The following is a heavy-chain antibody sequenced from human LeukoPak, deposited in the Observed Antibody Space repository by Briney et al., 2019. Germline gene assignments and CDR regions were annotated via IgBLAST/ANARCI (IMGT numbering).Heavy chain of an antibody. CDR3: ARNRASSGWYY. D-gene: IGHD6-19*01. J-gene: IGHJ4*02. CDR1: GFTFSNYE. CDR2: ISDSGTTI. Sequence: PGRSLRLSYVASGFTFSNYEMNWVRQAPGKGLEWVSYISDSGTTIYYADSVKGRFTISRDNAKNSLYLQMNSLRAEDTAIYYCARNRASSGWYYWGQGTLVTVSS. V-gene: IGHV3-48*03.